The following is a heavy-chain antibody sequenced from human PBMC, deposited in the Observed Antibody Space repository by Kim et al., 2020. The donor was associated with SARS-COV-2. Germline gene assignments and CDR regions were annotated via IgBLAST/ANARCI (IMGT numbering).Heavy chain of an antibody. V-gene: IGHV3-23*01. CDR3: AKEGLVYDYVWGSYRPHPFDY. J-gene: IGHJ4*02. D-gene: IGHD3-16*02. Sequence: FTISRDNSKNTLYLQMNSLRAEDTAVYYCAKEGLVYDYVWGSYRPHPFDYWGQGTLVTVSS.